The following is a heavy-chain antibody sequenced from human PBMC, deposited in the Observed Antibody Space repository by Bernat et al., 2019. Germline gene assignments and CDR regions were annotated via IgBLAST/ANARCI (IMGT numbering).Heavy chain of an antibody. J-gene: IGHJ4*02. CDR1: GFTFSSYG. V-gene: IGHV3-23*01. D-gene: IGHD2-15*01. Sequence: EVQLLESGGDSPQPGGSLRLSCAASGFTFSSYGMSWVRQAPGKGLEWVSTFSGGDGTTYYADSVKGRFTISRDNSKNTLYLQMNSLRAEDTAVYYCAKDCGGSCYGFHYWGQGTLVTVSS. CDR3: AKDCGGSCYGFHY. CDR2: FSGGDGTT.